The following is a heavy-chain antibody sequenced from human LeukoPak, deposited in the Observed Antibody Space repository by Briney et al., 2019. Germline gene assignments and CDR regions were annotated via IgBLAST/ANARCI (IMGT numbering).Heavy chain of an antibody. Sequence: SETLSLTCSVSGGSIGSPTYYWAWIRQPPGKGLEWIGSIYYSGSTYYNPSLKSRVTISVDTSKNQFSLKLSSVNAADTAVYYCARLPVGSSVAGYFDYWGQGTLVTVSS. CDR1: GGSIGSPTYY. J-gene: IGHJ4*02. D-gene: IGHD6-19*01. V-gene: IGHV4-39*01. CDR2: IYYSGST. CDR3: ARLPVGSSVAGYFDY.